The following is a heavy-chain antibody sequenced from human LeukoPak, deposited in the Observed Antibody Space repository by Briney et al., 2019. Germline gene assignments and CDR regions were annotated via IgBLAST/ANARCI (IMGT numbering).Heavy chain of an antibody. J-gene: IGHJ4*02. Sequence: PGGSLRPSCAASGFTFSNYGMHWVRQAPGKGLEWVAVIWYDGSNKYYADSVKGRFTISRDNSKNTLHLQMNSLRAEDTAVYYCANGDKKRITMVRGVMQPFDYWGQGTLVTVSS. CDR3: ANGDKKRITMVRGVMQPFDY. D-gene: IGHD3-10*01. CDR1: GFTFSNYG. V-gene: IGHV3-33*06. CDR2: IWYDGSNK.